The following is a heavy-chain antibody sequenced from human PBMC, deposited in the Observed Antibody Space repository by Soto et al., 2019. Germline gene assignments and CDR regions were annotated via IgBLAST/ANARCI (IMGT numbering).Heavy chain of an antibody. CDR3: ARGRASRTSLSCHPGNFDY. J-gene: IGHJ4*02. Sequence: GGSLRLSCTDSGVSFSGHTMNWVRQAPGRGLEWVSSISQSSSHKYYADSVKGRSTISRDNAKNSLFLEMNTLTVDDTAVYYCARGRASRTSLSCHPGNFDYWGQGSLVTVSS. CDR1: GVSFSGHT. D-gene: IGHD2-8*01. CDR2: ISQSSSHK. V-gene: IGHV3-21*01.